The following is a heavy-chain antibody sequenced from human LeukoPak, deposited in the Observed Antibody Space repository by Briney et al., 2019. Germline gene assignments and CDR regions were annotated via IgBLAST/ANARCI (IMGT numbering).Heavy chain of an antibody. J-gene: IGHJ4*02. CDR1: GFIFSDYG. CDR2: IGGRGGST. V-gene: IGHV3-23*01. Sequence: GGTLRLSCAASGFIFSDYGMSWVRQGPGKGLEWVSSIGGRGGSTYYADSVKGRFTISRDNSKNTLYLQMNSLRAEDTAVYYCARGRMVGASDYWGQGTLVTVSS. CDR3: ARGRMVGASDY. D-gene: IGHD1-26*01.